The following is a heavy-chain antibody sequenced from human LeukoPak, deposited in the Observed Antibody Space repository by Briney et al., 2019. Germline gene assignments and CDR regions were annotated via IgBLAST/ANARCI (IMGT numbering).Heavy chain of an antibody. CDR3: TTIKRGDIFGYFDF. V-gene: IGHV4-59*11. J-gene: IGHJ4*02. CDR1: GGSMTTHH. Sequence: SETLSLTCTVSGGSMTTHHWNWIRQTPGKGLEWIGYVFDSGRTKVNPSLKSRVTLSAYTSKNQLSLRLSSVTAADTAMYYCTTIKRGDIFGYFDFWGQGILVTVSS. D-gene: IGHD5-18*01. CDR2: VFDSGRT.